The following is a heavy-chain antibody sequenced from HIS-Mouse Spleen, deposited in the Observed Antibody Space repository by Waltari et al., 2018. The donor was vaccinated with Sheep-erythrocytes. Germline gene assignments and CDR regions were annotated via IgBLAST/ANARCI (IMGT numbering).Heavy chain of an antibody. D-gene: IGHD3-10*01. CDR2: IYYSGST. CDR3: ARALIITMVRGVTSNWFDP. V-gene: IGHV4-31*03. Sequence: QVQLQESGPGLVKPSQTLSLTCTVSGGSISSGGYYWSWIRQHPGKGLEWIGYIYYSGSTCEHPSLKARVTISVDTSKNQLSLKLSSVTAADTAVYYCARALIITMVRGVTSNWFDPWGQGTLVTVSS. CDR1: GGSISSGGYY. J-gene: IGHJ5*02.